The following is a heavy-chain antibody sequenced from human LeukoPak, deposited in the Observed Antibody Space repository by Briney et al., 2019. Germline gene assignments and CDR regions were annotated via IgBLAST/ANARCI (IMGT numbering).Heavy chain of an antibody. CDR1: GYTFTSYY. CDR2: INPSGSST. CDR3: AAVSSSWSFDY. Sequence: ASVKVSCKASGYTFTSYYMHWVRQAPGQGLEWMGIINPSGSSTSYAQKFQGRVTMTRDTSTSTVYMELSSLRSEDTAVYYCAAVSSSWSFDYWGQGTLVTVSS. D-gene: IGHD6-13*01. J-gene: IGHJ4*02. V-gene: IGHV1-46*01.